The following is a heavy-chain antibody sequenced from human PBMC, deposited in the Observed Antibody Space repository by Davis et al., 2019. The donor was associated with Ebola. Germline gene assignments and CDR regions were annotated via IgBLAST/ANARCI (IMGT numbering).Heavy chain of an antibody. D-gene: IGHD3-3*01. CDR2: INSDGSST. J-gene: IGHJ5*02. CDR3: ARADYDFWSGYYSGSWFDP. Sequence: GESLKISCAASGFTFSSYWMHWVRQAPGKGLVWVSRINSDGSSTSYADSVKGRFTISRDNAKNTLYLQMNSLRAEDTAVYYCARADYDFWSGYYSGSWFDPWGQGTLVTVSS. V-gene: IGHV3-74*01. CDR1: GFTFSSYW.